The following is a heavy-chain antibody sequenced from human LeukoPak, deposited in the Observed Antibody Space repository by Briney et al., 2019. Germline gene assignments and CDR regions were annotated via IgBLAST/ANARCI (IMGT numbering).Heavy chain of an antibody. J-gene: IGHJ6*03. CDR1: GGSTSSSSYY. CDR3: ACRRGLHTYCYYMDV. V-gene: IGHV4-39*07. CDR2: IYTSGST. Sequence: SETLSLTCTVSGGSTSSSSYYWGWIRQPPGKGLEWIGSIYTSGSTNYNPSLKSRVTISVDTPKNQFSLNLSSVTAADTAVYYCACRRGLHTYCYYMDVWGKGTTVTISS. D-gene: IGHD5/OR15-5a*01.